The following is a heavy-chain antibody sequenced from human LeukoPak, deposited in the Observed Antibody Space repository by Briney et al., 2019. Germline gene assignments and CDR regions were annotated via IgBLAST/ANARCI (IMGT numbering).Heavy chain of an antibody. D-gene: IGHD3-9*01. CDR1: GYTFTSYA. CDR2: INPNSGGT. J-gene: IGHJ4*02. CDR3: ARGGLRVRYFDWLFDY. V-gene: IGHV1-2*06. Sequence: ASVKVSCKASGYTFTSYAMNWVRQAPGQGLEWMGRINPNSGGTNYAQKFQGRVTMTRDTSISTAYMELSRLRSDDTAVYYCARGGLRVRYFDWLFDYWGQGTLVTVSS.